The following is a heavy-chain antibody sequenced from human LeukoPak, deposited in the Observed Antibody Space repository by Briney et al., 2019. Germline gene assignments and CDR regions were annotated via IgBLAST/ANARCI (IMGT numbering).Heavy chain of an antibody. Sequence: GGSLRLSCVASGFPFSSYWMTRVRQAPGKGLEWVANIKQDGSKKSYVDSVKGRFTISRDNAKNSLYLQMDSLRAEDTAIYYCTRVGYIDEGIDYWGQGTLVTVSS. J-gene: IGHJ4*02. CDR1: GFPFSSYW. D-gene: IGHD5-24*01. CDR2: IKQDGSKK. V-gene: IGHV3-7*04. CDR3: TRVGYIDEGIDY.